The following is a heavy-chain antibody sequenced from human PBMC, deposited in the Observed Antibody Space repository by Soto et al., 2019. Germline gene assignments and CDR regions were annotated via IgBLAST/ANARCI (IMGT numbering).Heavy chain of an antibody. CDR1: GFSFSSYS. J-gene: IGHJ3*01. D-gene: IGHD3-22*01. Sequence: ESGGGLVKPGESLRLSCVASGFSFSSYSMNWVRQAPGKGLEWVSSIDGSTNYIYYADSVKGRFTISRDNAKNSLYQQMNSLRVEDTAVYYCARVVYFDSSGFGLWGQGTLVTVSA. V-gene: IGHV3-21*01. CDR3: ARVVYFDSSGFGL. CDR2: IDGSTNYI.